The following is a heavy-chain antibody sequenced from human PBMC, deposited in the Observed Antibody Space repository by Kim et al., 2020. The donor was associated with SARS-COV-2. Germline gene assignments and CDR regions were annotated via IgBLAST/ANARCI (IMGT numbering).Heavy chain of an antibody. CDR1: GFTFSSYW. CDR2: IKQDGSEK. V-gene: IGHV3-7*03. CDR3: AREPRFRYDSSGPYFDY. J-gene: IGHJ4*02. D-gene: IGHD3-22*01. Sequence: GGSLRLSCAASGFTFSSYWMSWVRQAPGKGLEWVANIKQDGSEKYYVDSVKGRFTISRDNAKNSLYLQMNSLRAEDTAVYYCAREPRFRYDSSGPYFDYWGQGTLVTVSS.